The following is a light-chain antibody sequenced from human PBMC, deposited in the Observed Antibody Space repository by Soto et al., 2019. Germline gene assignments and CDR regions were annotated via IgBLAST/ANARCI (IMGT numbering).Light chain of an antibody. V-gene: IGKV3-15*01. CDR3: QHYRQ. J-gene: IGKJ1*01. CDR2: GAS. Sequence: EIVMTQSPATLSVSPGERATLSCRASQSVSSNLAWYQQKPGQAPRLLIYGASTRATGIPARFSGSGSGTEFTLTISSLQSEDFALYYCQHYRQFGQGTKVDIK. CDR1: QSVSSN.